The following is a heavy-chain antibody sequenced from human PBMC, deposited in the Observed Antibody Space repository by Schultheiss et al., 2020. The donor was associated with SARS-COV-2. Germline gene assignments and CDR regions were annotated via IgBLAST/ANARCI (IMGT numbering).Heavy chain of an antibody. CDR2: ISGSGGST. J-gene: IGHJ4*02. CDR1: GFTFSSYG. Sequence: GESLKISCAASGFTFSSYGMHWVRQAPGKGLEWVSAISGSGGSTYYADSVKGRFTISRDNSKNTLYLQMNSLRAEDTAVYYCARVYQLLVGTYFDYWGQGTLVTVSS. D-gene: IGHD2-2*01. V-gene: IGHV3-23*01. CDR3: ARVYQLLVGTYFDY.